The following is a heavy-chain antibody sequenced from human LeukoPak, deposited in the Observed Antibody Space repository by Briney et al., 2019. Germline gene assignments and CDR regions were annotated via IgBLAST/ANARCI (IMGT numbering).Heavy chain of an antibody. Sequence: PGGSLRLSCAASGFTFSSYGMHWVRQAPGKGLEWVAFIRYDGSNKYYADSVKGRFTISRDNSKNTLYLQMNSLRAEDTAVYYCAKDSQLRFLEPTPFDYWGQGTLVTVSS. CDR2: IRYDGSNK. D-gene: IGHD3-3*01. CDR1: GFTFSSYG. CDR3: AKDSQLRFLEPTPFDY. J-gene: IGHJ4*02. V-gene: IGHV3-30*02.